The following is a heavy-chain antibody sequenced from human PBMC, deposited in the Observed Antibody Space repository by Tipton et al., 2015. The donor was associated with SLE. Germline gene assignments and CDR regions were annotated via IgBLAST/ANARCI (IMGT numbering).Heavy chain of an antibody. D-gene: IGHD3-3*01. CDR3: AKRNDFWSGYYGYYYGMDV. J-gene: IGHJ6*02. Sequence: TLSLTCSVSGGSISSGGYHWNWIRQPAGKRLEWIGRMDATGGTYYNPSLNSRVTISLDTSKNQFSLNLRSMTAADTAVYYCAKRNDFWSGYYGYYYGMDVWGQGTTVTVSS. CDR1: GGSISSGGYH. V-gene: IGHV4-61*02. CDR2: MDATGGT.